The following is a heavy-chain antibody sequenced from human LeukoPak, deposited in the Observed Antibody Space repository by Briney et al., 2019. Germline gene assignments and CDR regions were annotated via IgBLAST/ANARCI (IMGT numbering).Heavy chain of an antibody. V-gene: IGHV3-30*04. CDR1: GFTFSSYA. J-gene: IGHJ4*02. CDR2: ISYDGSNK. D-gene: IGHD3-9*01. Sequence: GGSLRLSCAASGFTFSSYAMHWVRQAPGKGLEWVAVISYDGSNKYYADSVKGRFTISRDNSKNTLYPQMNSLRAEDTAVYYCERFPDFDWLFFDYWGQGTLVTVSS. CDR3: ERFPDFDWLFFDY.